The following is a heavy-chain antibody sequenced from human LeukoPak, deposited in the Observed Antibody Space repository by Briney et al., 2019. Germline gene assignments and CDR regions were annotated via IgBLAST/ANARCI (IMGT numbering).Heavy chain of an antibody. CDR1: GGSISSYY. CDR3: ARDGARYYDSSGYFLY. V-gene: IGHV4-59*01. J-gene: IGHJ4*02. Sequence: SETLSLTCTVSGGSISSYYWSWIRQPPGKGLEWIGYIYYSGSTNYNPSLKSRVTISVDTSKNQFSLKLSSVIAADTAVYYCARDGARYYDSSGYFLYWGQGTLVTVSS. D-gene: IGHD3-22*01. CDR2: IYYSGST.